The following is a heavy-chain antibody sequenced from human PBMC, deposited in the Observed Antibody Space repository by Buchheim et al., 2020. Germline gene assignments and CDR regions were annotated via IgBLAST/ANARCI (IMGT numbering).Heavy chain of an antibody. CDR1: GFTFSSYA. CDR2: ISYDGSNK. J-gene: IGHJ6*02. Sequence: QVQLLESGGGVVQPGRSLRLSCAASGFTFSSYAMHWVRQAPGKGLEWVAVISYDGSNKYYADSVKGRFTISSDNSKNTLYLQMNSLRAEDTAVYYCARDRGFSSGMDVWGQGTT. CDR3: ARDRGFSSGMDV. V-gene: IGHV3-30-3*01. D-gene: IGHD3-10*01.